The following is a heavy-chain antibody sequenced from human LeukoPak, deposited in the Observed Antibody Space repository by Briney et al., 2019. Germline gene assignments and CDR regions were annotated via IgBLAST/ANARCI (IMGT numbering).Heavy chain of an antibody. CDR1: GYTFTSYG. V-gene: IGHV1-18*01. Sequence: ASVKVSCKASGYTFTSYGVSWVRQAPGQGLEWMGWISAYNGNTNYAQKLQGRVTMTTDTSTSTAYMELRSLRSDDTAVYYCARDSERASSGWYMAWIQEDWGQGTLVTVSS. D-gene: IGHD6-19*01. CDR2: ISAYNGNT. CDR3: ARDSERASSGWYMAWIQED. J-gene: IGHJ4*02.